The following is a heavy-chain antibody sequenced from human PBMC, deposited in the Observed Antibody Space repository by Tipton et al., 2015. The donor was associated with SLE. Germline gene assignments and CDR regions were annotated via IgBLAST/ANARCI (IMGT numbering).Heavy chain of an antibody. J-gene: IGHJ4*02. D-gene: IGHD3-16*01. CDR3: ATRGETQVWVPDN. CDR1: GFTFSNYV. Sequence: SLRLSCEASGFTFSNYVMHWVRQAPGKGLEWVGLIWFDGSDKFYADSVRGRFTISRDNSRNTLYLQMSSLRADDTATYYCATRGETQVWVPDNWGQGTLVTVSS. CDR2: IWFDGSDK. V-gene: IGHV3-33*01.